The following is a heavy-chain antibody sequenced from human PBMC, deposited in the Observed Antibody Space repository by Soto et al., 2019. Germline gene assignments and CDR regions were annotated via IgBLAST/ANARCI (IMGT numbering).Heavy chain of an antibody. CDR3: AKSGLLRFSEWLPYYMDV. CDR2: ISGSGGST. Sequence: GGSLRLSCAASGFTFSSYAMSWVRQAPGKGLEWVSAISGSGGSTYYADSVKGRFTISRDNSKNTLYLQMNSLRAEDTAVYYCAKSGLLRFSEWLPYYMDVWGKGTTVTVSS. V-gene: IGHV3-23*01. CDR1: GFTFSSYA. D-gene: IGHD3-3*01. J-gene: IGHJ6*03.